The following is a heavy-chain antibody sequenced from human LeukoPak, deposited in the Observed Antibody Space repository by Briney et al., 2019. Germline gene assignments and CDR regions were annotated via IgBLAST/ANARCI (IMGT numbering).Heavy chain of an antibody. J-gene: IGHJ3*02. CDR2: INAGNGNT. CDR3: ARARVGAENAFDI. D-gene: IGHD1-26*01. V-gene: IGHV1-3*01. CDR1: GYTFTSYG. Sequence: ASVKVSCKASGYTFTSYGISWVRQAPGQRLEWMGWINAGNGNTKYSQKFQGRVTITRDTSASTAYMELSSLRSEDTAVYYCARARVGAENAFDIWGQGTMVTVSS.